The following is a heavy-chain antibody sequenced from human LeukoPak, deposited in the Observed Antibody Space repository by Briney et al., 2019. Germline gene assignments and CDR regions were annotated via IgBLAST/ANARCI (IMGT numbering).Heavy chain of an antibody. Sequence: ASVKVSCKASGYTFTGYYMHWVRQAPGQGLEWMGWINPNSGGTNYAQKFQGRVTMTRDTSISTAYMELSRLRSDDTAVYYCAREEVVVAAISFDYWGQGTLVTVSS. CDR1: GYTFTGYY. D-gene: IGHD2-15*01. J-gene: IGHJ4*02. CDR2: INPNSGGT. V-gene: IGHV1-2*02. CDR3: AREEVVVAAISFDY.